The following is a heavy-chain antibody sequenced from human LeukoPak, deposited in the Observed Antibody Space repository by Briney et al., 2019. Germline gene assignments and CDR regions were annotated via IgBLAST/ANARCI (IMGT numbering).Heavy chain of an antibody. D-gene: IGHD6-19*01. V-gene: IGHV4-59*01. CDR3: ARASNRPGYSSGWLDY. CDR2: IYHSGKT. Sequence: IYHSGKTDYSPSLKSRVTISIDTTKNQFFLNLMSVTATDTAFYYCARASNRPGYSSGWLDYWAQGTLVTVSS. J-gene: IGHJ4*02.